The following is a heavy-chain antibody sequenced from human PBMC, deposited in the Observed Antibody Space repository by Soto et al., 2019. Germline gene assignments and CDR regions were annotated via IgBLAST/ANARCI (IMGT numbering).Heavy chain of an antibody. J-gene: IGHJ4*02. Sequence: EVQLVESGGGLVKPGGSLRLSCAASGFIFTSYTMNWVRRAPGKGLEWVSSISSSSTNIHYADSVKGRFTISRDNAKKSLYLQMNSLRAEDPAVYYCARGPLYYFDYWGQGTLVTVSS. CDR3: ARGPLYYFDY. CDR1: GFIFTSYT. V-gene: IGHV3-21*02. CDR2: ISSSSTNI.